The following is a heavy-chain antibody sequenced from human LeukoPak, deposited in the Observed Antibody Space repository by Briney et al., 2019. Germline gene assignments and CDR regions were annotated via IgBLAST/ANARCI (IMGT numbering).Heavy chain of an antibody. V-gene: IGHV3-48*03. CDR2: ISSSGSTI. D-gene: IGHD6-13*01. Sequence: PGGSLRLSCAASGFTLSSYEMNWVRQAPGKGLEWVSYISSSGSTIYYADSVKGRFTISRDNAKNSLYLQMNSLRAEDTAVYYCARAPPSIAAAGTGEYFDYWGQGTLVTVSS. CDR3: ARAPPSIAAAGTGEYFDY. CDR1: GFTLSSYE. J-gene: IGHJ4*02.